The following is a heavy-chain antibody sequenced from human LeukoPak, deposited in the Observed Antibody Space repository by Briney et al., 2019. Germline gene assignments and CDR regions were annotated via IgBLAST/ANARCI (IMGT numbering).Heavy chain of an antibody. Sequence: GGSLRLSCAASGGTFSSYWMHWVRQAPGKGLGWVARINGDGRSTNYADSVRGRFTISRDNPKHPLYLQMNSLRAEDTAVFYCARDPYSGYDRSLDVWGQGTTVTVSS. CDR2: INGDGRST. J-gene: IGHJ6*02. CDR1: GGTFSSYW. CDR3: ARDPYSGYDRSLDV. D-gene: IGHD5-12*01. V-gene: IGHV3-74*01.